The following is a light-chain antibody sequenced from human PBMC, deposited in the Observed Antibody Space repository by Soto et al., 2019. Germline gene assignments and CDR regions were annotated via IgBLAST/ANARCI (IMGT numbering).Light chain of an antibody. Sequence: SVVIQSLGTVSLSPCERAALTCRASQSVSSYLAWYQQKPGQAPRLLIYDASNRATGIPARFSGSGSGTDFTLTISSLEPEDFAVYYCQQRSNWPRTFAQGTKVDI. CDR2: DAS. CDR3: QQRSNWPRT. J-gene: IGKJ1*01. CDR1: QSVSSY. V-gene: IGKV3-11*01.